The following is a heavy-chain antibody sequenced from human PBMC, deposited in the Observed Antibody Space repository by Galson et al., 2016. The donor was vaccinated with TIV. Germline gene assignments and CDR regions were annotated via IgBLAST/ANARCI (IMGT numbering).Heavy chain of an antibody. V-gene: IGHV3-23*01. D-gene: IGHD6-19*01. CDR2: ITGSGYGAYGT. CDR1: GFPFSNYV. J-gene: IGHJ4*02. Sequence: SLRLSCAASGFPFSNYVMSWVRQAPGKGLEWVATITGSGYGAYGTYYTDSVKGRFTVSRDNSKSTLFLEMNSLRAEDTAVYYCAKDSTYSGGWFWFYWGQGTLVTVS. CDR3: AKDSTYSGGWFWFY.